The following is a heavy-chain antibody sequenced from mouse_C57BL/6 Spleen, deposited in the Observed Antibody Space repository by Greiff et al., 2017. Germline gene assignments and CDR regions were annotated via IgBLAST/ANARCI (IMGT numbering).Heavy chain of an antibody. CDR1: GYTFTEHT. CDR2: FYPGSGSI. J-gene: IGHJ4*01. V-gene: IGHV1-62-2*01. CDR3: ARHDSSYYSNSYAMDY. D-gene: IGHD2-5*01. Sequence: QVQLQQSGAELVKPGASVKLSCKASGYTFTEHTIHWVKQRSGQGLEWIGWFYPGSGSIKYNEKFKDKATLTADKSSSTVYMELSRLTSEDSAVYFWARHDSSYYSNSYAMDYWGQGTSGTVSS.